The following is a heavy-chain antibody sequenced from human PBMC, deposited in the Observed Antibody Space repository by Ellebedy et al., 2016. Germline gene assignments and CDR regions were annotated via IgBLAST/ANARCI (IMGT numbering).Heavy chain of an antibody. J-gene: IGHJ4*02. V-gene: IGHV4-34*01. CDR3: ARGRGSPDFDY. CDR1: GGSFSGYY. CDR2: INHSGST. D-gene: IGHD3-16*01. Sequence: SETLSLTXAVYGGSFSGYYWSWIRQPPGKGLEWIGEINHSGSTNYNPSLKSRVTISVDTSKNQFSLKLSSVTAADTAVYYCARGRGSPDFDYWGQGTLVTVSS.